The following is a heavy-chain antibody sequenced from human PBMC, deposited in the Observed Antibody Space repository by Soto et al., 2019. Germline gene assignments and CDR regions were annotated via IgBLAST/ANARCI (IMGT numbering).Heavy chain of an antibody. CDR2: INGGDSDT. CDR1: VYSFTDYW. CDR3: ARPDSNGWYDY. V-gene: IGHV5-51*01. D-gene: IGHD6-19*01. Sequence: GESLKISCKGSVYSFTDYWIAWVRQMPGRGLEWMGIINGGDSDTRYSPSFQGQVTVSVDKSITTAYLQWSSLKASDTAIYYCARPDSNGWYDYWGQGTPVTVSS. J-gene: IGHJ4*02.